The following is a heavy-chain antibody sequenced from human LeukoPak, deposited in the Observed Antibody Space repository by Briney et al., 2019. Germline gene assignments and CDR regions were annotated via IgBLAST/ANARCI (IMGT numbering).Heavy chain of an antibody. CDR1: GFTFSSYA. Sequence: GGSLRLSCAASGFTFSSYAMHWVRQAPGKGLEWVAVISYDGSNKYYADSVKGRFTISRDNSKNTLYLQMNSLGAEDTAVYYCARVSREWVLPVLAPLDYWGQGTLVTVSS. CDR2: ISYDGSNK. CDR3: ARVSREWVLPVLAPLDY. V-gene: IGHV3-30-3*01. J-gene: IGHJ4*02. D-gene: IGHD1-26*01.